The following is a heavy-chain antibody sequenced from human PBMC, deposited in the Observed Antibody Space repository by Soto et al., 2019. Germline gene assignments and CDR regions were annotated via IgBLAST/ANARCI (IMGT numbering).Heavy chain of an antibody. V-gene: IGHV4-59*08. CDR2: IKYIGDS. J-gene: IGHJ6*02. Sequence: QVQLQESGPGLVKPSETLSLTCTVSGGSITNYYCSWFRQPPGKGLEWIGYIKYIGDSAYNLSLKRRVTMSRDTSKTQFSLMLESVTATDTAVYYCARHGFGSLHGLVDVWGQGTTVIVSS. CDR3: ARHGFGSLHGLVDV. CDR1: GGSITNYY. D-gene: IGHD3-10*01.